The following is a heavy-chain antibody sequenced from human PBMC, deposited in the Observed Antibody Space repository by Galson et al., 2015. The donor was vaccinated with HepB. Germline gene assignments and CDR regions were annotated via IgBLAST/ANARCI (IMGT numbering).Heavy chain of an antibody. CDR2: IDWEDDE. CDR3: AATLGTTTIFNH. D-gene: IGHD1-7*01. CDR1: GFSFSASQVR. V-gene: IGHV2-70*04. J-gene: IGHJ1*01. Sequence: PALVKPTQTLTLTCTFSGFSFSASQVRVSWVRQTPGKALEWLARIDWEDDEFYSTSLRTRLTISKDNSKKQVVLTMTNMDPVDTGTYYCAATLGTTTIFNHWGQGTLVTVSS.